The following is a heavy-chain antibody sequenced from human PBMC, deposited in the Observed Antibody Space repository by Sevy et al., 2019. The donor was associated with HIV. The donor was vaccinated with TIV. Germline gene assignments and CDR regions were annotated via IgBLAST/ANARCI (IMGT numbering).Heavy chain of an antibody. V-gene: IGHV4-39*01. D-gene: IGHD6-13*01. Sequence: SENLSLTCTVSGDSISSNKYYWAWIRQPPGKGLEWIGSISYGGSTYYNPSLQSRVTLSVDTCKNQFSLNLSSVTAADTPKYYCARRVAASGQGNEYFQHWGRGTQVTVSS. CDR1: GDSISSNKYY. CDR2: ISYGGST. CDR3: ARRVAASGQGNEYFQH. J-gene: IGHJ1*01.